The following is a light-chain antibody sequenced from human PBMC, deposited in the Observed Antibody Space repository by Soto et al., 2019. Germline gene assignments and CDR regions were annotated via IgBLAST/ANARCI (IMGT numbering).Light chain of an antibody. CDR2: GNS. J-gene: IGLJ2*01. CDR3: QSYDSSLSGLVV. CDR1: SSNIGAAYY. Sequence: QAVVTQPPSFSVAPGRRVTISCSGTSSNIGAAYYAHWYQQLPGTAPKPLIYGNSNRPSGVPDRFSGSNSGTSASLAITGLQAEDEADYYYQSYDSSLSGLVVFGGGTKLTVL. V-gene: IGLV1-40*01.